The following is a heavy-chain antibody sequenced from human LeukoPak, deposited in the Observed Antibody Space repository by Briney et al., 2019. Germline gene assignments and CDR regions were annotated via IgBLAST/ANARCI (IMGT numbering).Heavy chain of an antibody. V-gene: IGHV1-69*13. CDR3: ARDYDDYYDSSGYYYY. D-gene: IGHD3-22*01. Sequence: SVKVSCKASGGTFSSYAISWVRQAPGQGLEWMGGIIPIFGTANYAQKFQGRVTITADESTSTAYMELSSLRSEDTAVYYCARDYDDYYDSSGYYYYWGQGTLVTVSS. J-gene: IGHJ4*02. CDR1: GGTFSSYA. CDR2: IIPIFGTA.